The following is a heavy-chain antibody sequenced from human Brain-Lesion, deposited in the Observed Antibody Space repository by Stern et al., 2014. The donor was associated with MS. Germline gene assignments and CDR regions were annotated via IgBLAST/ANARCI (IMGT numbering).Heavy chain of an antibody. CDR1: GYTFTGYY. CDR2: INPKSGGT. CDR3: ATYYYDSTGYNDI. J-gene: IGHJ4*02. Sequence: VQLVQSGAEVKKPGASVKVSCKASGYTFTGYYMHWVRQAPGQGLEWMGWINPKSGGTNYAQKFQGWVTMTRDTSINTAYMELSRLRSDDTAVYYCATYYYDSTGYNDIWGQGTLVTVSS. V-gene: IGHV1-2*04. D-gene: IGHD3-22*01.